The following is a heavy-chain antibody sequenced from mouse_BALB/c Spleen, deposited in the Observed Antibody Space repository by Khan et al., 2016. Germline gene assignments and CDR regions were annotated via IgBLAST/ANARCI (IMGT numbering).Heavy chain of an antibody. J-gene: IGHJ2*01. Sequence: QVQLQQSGPELVKPGASVKISCKASGYSFTSYYIHWVKQRPGQGLEWIGGIFPGSINTKYNEKFKGKATLTADTSSSTAYMQLSSLTSEDSAVCFCARSYYYGSPYYFDYWGQGTTLTVSS. V-gene: IGHV1-66*01. CDR1: GYSFTSYY. CDR3: ARSYYYGSPYYFDY. CDR2: IFPGSINT. D-gene: IGHD1-1*01.